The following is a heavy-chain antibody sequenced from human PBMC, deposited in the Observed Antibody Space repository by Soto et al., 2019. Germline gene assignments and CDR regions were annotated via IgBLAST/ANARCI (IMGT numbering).Heavy chain of an antibody. CDR3: ARGYRTSWYWFDL. J-gene: IGHJ2*01. CDR1: GGSVSGGTHY. CDR2: NYNSGST. Sequence: QAQLQESGPGPVKPSETLSLTCTVSGGSVSGGTHYWSWIRRPRGKGLEWIGYNYNSGSTNYNPSLKSRVTISVDTSKNQFSLKLSSVTAADTAVYYCARGYRTSWYWFDLWGRGTLVTVSS. D-gene: IGHD6-13*01. V-gene: IGHV4-61*01.